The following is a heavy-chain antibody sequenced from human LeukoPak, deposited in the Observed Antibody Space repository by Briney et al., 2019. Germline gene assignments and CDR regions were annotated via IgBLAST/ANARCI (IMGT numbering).Heavy chain of an antibody. D-gene: IGHD3-22*01. Sequence: GASVKVSCKASGYTFTGYYMHWVRQAPGQGLEWMGGIIPIFGTANYAQKLQGRVTITTDESTSTAYMELSSLRSEDTAVYYCARARSPSSGYLLRDHNWFDPWGQGTLVTVSS. J-gene: IGHJ5*02. V-gene: IGHV1-69*05. CDR1: GYTFTGYY. CDR3: ARARSPSSGYLLRDHNWFDP. CDR2: IIPIFGTA.